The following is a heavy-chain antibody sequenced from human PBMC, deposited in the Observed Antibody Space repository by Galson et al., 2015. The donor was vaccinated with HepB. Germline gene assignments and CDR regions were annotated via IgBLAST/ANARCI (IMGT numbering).Heavy chain of an antibody. D-gene: IGHD6-19*01. CDR1: GYTFSDYY. CDR2: INPNSGGT. V-gene: IGHV1-2*02. Sequence: SVQVSCKASGYTFSDYYMHWVRQAPGQGLEWMGWINPNSGGTNYAQKFQGRVTMTRDTSISTAYMELSRLRSDDTAVYYCARGVSVKSGPSGWYGGWFDPWGQGALVTVSS. CDR3: ARGVSVKSGPSGWYGGWFDP. J-gene: IGHJ5*02.